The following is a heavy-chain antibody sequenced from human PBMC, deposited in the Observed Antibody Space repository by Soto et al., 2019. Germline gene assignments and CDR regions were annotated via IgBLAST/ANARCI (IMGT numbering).Heavy chain of an antibody. D-gene: IGHD1-7*01. Sequence: PSETLSLTCTVSGGSISSGGYYWSWIRQHPGKGLEWIGYIYYSGSTYYNPSLKSRVTISVDTSKNQFSLKLSSVTAADTAVYYCARELELPNHYYMDVWGKGTTVTVSS. CDR1: GGSISSGGYY. CDR2: IYYSGST. J-gene: IGHJ6*03. CDR3: ARELELPNHYYMDV. V-gene: IGHV4-31*03.